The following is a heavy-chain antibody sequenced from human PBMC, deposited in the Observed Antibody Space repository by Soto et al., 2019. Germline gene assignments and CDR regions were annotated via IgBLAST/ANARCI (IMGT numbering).Heavy chain of an antibody. V-gene: IGHV1-69*02. J-gene: IGHJ4*02. CDR3: ARGGGGDYGDKGRFDY. CDR2: IIPILGIA. CDR1: GGTFSSYT. Sequence: QVQLVQSGAEVKKPGSSVKVSCKASGGTFSSYTISWVRQAPGQGLEWMGRIIPILGIANYAQKFQGRVTITGDKSASTGYRGGGSLRAEDGGVYYCARGGGGDYGDKGRFDYWGQGTLVTVSS. D-gene: IGHD4-17*01.